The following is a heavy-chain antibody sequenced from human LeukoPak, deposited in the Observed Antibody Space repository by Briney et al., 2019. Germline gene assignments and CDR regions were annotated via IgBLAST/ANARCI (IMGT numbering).Heavy chain of an antibody. J-gene: IGHJ3*02. Sequence: PSETLSLTCAVSGGSISSSNWWSWVRQPPGKGLEWIGEIYHSGSTNCNPSLKSRVTISVDKSKNQFSLKLSSVTAADTAVYYCARLGPDGDYEWLGAFDIWGQGTMVTVSS. CDR2: IYHSGST. D-gene: IGHD4-17*01. CDR3: ARLGPDGDYEWLGAFDI. V-gene: IGHV4-4*02. CDR1: GGSISSSNW.